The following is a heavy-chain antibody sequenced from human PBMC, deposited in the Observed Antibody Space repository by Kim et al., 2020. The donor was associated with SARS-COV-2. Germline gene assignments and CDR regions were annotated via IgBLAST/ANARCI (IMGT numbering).Heavy chain of an antibody. CDR3: ASRRGGTEQQLDIRGYYYYYGMDV. CDR2: IIPIFGTA. Sequence: SVKVSCKASGGTFSSYAISWVRQAPGQGLEWMGGIIPIFGTANYAQKFQGRVTITADESTSTAYMELSSLRSEDTAVYYCASRRGGTEQQLDIRGYYYYYGMDVWGQGTTVTVSS. CDR1: GGTFSSYA. J-gene: IGHJ6*02. D-gene: IGHD6-13*01. V-gene: IGHV1-69*13.